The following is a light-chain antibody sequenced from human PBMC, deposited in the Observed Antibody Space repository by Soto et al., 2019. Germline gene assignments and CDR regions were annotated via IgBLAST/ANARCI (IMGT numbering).Light chain of an antibody. Sequence: PSAVSASVEDRVTITCRASQSISSYLNWYQQKPGKAPKLLIYAASSLQSGVPSRFSGSGSGTDFTLTISIRHPEDLLTYYRQLTSRLLLTFAQGTRLEIK. CDR3: QLTSRLLLT. CDR2: AAS. V-gene: IGKV1-39*01. J-gene: IGKJ5*01. CDR1: QSISSY.